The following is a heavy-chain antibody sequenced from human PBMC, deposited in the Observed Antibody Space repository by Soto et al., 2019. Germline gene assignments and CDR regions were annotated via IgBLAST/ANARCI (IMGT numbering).Heavy chain of an antibody. J-gene: IGHJ4*02. CDR2: IYYSGST. CDR3: ARDRESGSSWFDY. CDR1: GGSISSYY. Sequence: SETLSLTCTVSGGSISSYYWSWIRQPPGKGLEWIGYIYYSGSTNYNPSLKSRVTISVDTSKNQFSLKLSSVTAADTAVYYCARDRESGSSWFDYWGQGTLVTVS. V-gene: IGHV4-59*01. D-gene: IGHD6-13*01.